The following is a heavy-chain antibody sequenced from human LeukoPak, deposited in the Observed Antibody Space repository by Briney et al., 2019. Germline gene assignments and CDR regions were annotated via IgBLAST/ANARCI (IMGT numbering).Heavy chain of an antibody. Sequence: PGGSLRLSCAASGFTFSSYAMSWVRQAPGKGLEWVSAISGSGGSTYYADSVKGRFTISRDNSKNTLYLQMNSLRAEDTAVYYCAKDGFGEYHFNWFDPWGQGTLVTVSS. V-gene: IGHV3-23*01. CDR2: ISGSGGST. CDR1: GFTFSSYA. D-gene: IGHD3-10*01. CDR3: AKDGFGEYHFNWFDP. J-gene: IGHJ5*02.